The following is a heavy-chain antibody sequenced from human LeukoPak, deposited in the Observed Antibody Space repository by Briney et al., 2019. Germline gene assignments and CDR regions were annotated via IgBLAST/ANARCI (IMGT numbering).Heavy chain of an antibody. CDR2: INHSGST. V-gene: IGHV4-34*01. D-gene: IGHD3-3*01. Sequence: SETLSLTCAVYGGSFSGYYWSWIRQPPGKGLEWIGEINHSGSTNYNPSLKRRVTISVDTSKNQFSLKLSSVTAADTAVYYCARGVAAGTADLWSGYYTGRGFDYWGQGTLVTVSS. J-gene: IGHJ4*02. CDR3: ARGVAAGTADLWSGYYTGRGFDY. CDR1: GGSFSGYY.